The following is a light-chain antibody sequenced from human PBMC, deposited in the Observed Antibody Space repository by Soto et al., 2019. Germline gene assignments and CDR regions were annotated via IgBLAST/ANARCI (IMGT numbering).Light chain of an antibody. CDR3: QHYNSYSGT. V-gene: IGKV1-5*03. CDR2: KAS. CDR1: KSISMW. J-gene: IGKJ1*01. Sequence: DIQMTQSPSTLSASVGDRVTITCRASKSISMWLAWHQQKPGKAPKVLISKASTLESGVPSRFSGSGFGTEFTLTISSLQPDDFATYYCQHYNSYSGTFGQGTKVEIK.